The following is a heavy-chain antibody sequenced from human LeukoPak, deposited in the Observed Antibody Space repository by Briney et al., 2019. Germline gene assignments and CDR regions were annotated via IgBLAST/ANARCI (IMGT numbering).Heavy chain of an antibody. J-gene: IGHJ4*02. V-gene: IGHV4-34*01. Sequence: SETLSLTCAVYGGSFSGYYWSWIRQPPGKGLEWIGEINHSGSTNYNPSLKSRVTISVDTSKNQFSLTLSSVTAADTAVYYCARLSGRGYYRIRNFDYWGQGTLVTVSS. CDR3: ARLSGRGYYRIRNFDY. D-gene: IGHD3-22*01. CDR2: INHSGST. CDR1: GGSFSGYY.